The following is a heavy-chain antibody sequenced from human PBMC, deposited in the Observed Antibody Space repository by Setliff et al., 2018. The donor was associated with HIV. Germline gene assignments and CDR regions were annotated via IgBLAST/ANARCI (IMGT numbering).Heavy chain of an antibody. CDR1: RFTFSSYA. CDR2: IPGSGGST. Sequence: GGSLRLSCAASRFTFSSYAMSWVRQAPGKGLEWVSSIPGSGGSTYYADSVKGRFTISRDNSKNTVYLQMNSLRAEDTAEYYCAKELAASGLGYFDSWGRGILVTVSS. D-gene: IGHD3-22*01. J-gene: IGHJ4*02. CDR3: AKELAASGLGYFDS. V-gene: IGHV3-23*01.